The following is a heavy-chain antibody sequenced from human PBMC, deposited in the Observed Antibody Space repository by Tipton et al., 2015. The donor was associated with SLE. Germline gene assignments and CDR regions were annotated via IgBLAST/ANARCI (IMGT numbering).Heavy chain of an antibody. D-gene: IGHD2-15*01. CDR2: IADTGSP. V-gene: IGHV4-34*01. J-gene: IGHJ4*02. Sequence: TLSLTCAVYGGSFSGYHWTWIRQPPGQGLEGIGEIADTGSPNYNPSLKSRVTISLDTSKSQFSLILNSLTAADTAVYYCAGAWQGYCSGGTCYVLDYWGQGTLVTVSS. CDR3: AGAWQGYCSGGTCYVLDY. CDR1: GGSFSGYH.